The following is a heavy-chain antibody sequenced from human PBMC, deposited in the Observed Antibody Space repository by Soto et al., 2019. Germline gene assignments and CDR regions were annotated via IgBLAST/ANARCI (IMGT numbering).Heavy chain of an antibody. J-gene: IGHJ6*01. CDR2: IIPMFGIA. V-gene: IGHV1-69*02. CDR3: ARRAMVRGVDYYYYGM. CDR1: GGTFNRYT. D-gene: IGHD3-10*01. Sequence: SVKVSCKGSGGTFNRYTITWVRQAPGQGLEWMGRIIPMFGIASYAQNFQGRVTITADKSTSTAYMELSSLRSEDTAVYYCARRAMVRGVDYYYYGM.